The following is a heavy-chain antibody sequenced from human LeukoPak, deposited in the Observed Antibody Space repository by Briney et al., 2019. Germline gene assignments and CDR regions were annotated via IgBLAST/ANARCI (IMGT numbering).Heavy chain of an antibody. CDR1: GGSISSYY. D-gene: IGHD3-10*01. V-gene: IGHV4-59*08. CDR3: ARRAYGSVPFDY. J-gene: IGHJ4*02. Sequence: PSETLSLTCTVSGGSISSYYWSWIRQPPGKGLEWIGYIYYSGSTNYNPSLKSRVTISVDTSKNQFSLKLSSVTAADTAVYYCARRAYGSVPFDYWGQGTLVTVSS. CDR2: IYYSGST.